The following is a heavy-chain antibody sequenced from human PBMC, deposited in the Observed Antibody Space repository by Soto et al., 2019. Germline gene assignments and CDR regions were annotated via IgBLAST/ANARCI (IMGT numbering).Heavy chain of an antibody. D-gene: IGHD3-3*01. CDR2: ISYNGRNK. CDR3: VKDGSLEVPDVPLEEYFFDH. J-gene: IGHJ4*02. Sequence: QVQLVESGGGVVQAGKSLRLSCAASGFTFSAYGMHWVRQAPGKGLEWVAVISYNGRNKYYVDSVKGRFSVSRDDSKNTGYLQMDSGRPQDTAVYYCVKDGSLEVPDVPLEEYFFDHWGQGTMVSVSS. CDR1: GFTFSAYG. V-gene: IGHV3-30*18.